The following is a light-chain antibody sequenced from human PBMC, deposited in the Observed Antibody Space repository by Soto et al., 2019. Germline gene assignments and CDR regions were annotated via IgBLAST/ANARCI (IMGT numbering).Light chain of an antibody. CDR2: GAS. CDR1: QSVSSSY. Sequence: IGLTQSPGTLSLSPGERATLSCRASQSVSSSYLAWYQQKPGQAPRLLIYGASSRATGIPDRFSGSGSGSDFTLTISRLEPEDFAVYYCQQYGSSPQVTLGQGTRLEIK. V-gene: IGKV3-20*01. J-gene: IGKJ5*01. CDR3: QQYGSSPQVT.